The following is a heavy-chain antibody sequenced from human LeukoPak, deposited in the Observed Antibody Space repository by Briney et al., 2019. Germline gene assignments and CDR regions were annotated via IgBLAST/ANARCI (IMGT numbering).Heavy chain of an antibody. Sequence: GGSLRLSCAASGFTFSSYSMNWVRQAPGKGLEWVSSISSSSSYIYYADSVKGRFTIPRDNAKNSLYLQMNSLRAEDTAVYYCARGITFGGVIVTYWGQGTLVTVSS. J-gene: IGHJ4*02. CDR1: GFTFSSYS. D-gene: IGHD3-16*02. V-gene: IGHV3-21*01. CDR2: ISSSSSYI. CDR3: ARGITFGGVIVTY.